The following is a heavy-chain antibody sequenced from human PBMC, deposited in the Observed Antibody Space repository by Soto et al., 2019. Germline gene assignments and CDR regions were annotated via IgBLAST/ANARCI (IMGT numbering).Heavy chain of an antibody. CDR2: IYPGDSDA. D-gene: IGHD5-18*01. V-gene: IGHV5-51*01. J-gene: IGHJ4*02. CDR3: ARHIVDTSMTASFNY. Sequence: LKISCKTSGYSFLNYWIGWVRQMPGKGLEWMGIIYPGDSDARYSPSFQGQVTISADKSISTVYLQWSSLKASDTAMYYCARHIVDTSMTASFNYWGQGTQVTVSS. CDR1: GYSFLNYW.